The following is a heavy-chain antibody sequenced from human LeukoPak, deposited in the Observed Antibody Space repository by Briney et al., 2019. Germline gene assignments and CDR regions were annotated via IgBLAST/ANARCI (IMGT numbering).Heavy chain of an antibody. Sequence: GGSLRLSCEASGFLFSTYAMSWVRQAPGKGLEWVSAIGGSVGGAYYADSVKGRFTISRDNSKNTLYLQMNSLRAEDTAIYYCAKKGCTSISCYHNFWGQGTLVTVSS. D-gene: IGHD2-2*01. CDR3: AKKGCTSISCYHNF. V-gene: IGHV3-23*01. CDR1: GFLFSTYA. CDR2: IGGSVGGA. J-gene: IGHJ4*02.